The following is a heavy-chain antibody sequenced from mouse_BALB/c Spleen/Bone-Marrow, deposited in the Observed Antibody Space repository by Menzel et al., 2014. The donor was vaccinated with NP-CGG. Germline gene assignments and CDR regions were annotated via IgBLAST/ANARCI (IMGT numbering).Heavy chain of an antibody. D-gene: IGHD1-2*01. CDR2: INPASSTI. V-gene: IGHV4-1*02. Sequence: EVKLVESGGGLVQPGGSLKLSCAASGFDFSRYWMTWVRQAPGKGLEWIGEINPASSTINYTPSLKDKFIISRDNAKNTLYLQISKVRSEDTALYYCAKSYYCGFVAYWGQGTLGTGSA. J-gene: IGHJ3*01. CDR1: GFDFSRYW. CDR3: AKSYYCGFVAY.